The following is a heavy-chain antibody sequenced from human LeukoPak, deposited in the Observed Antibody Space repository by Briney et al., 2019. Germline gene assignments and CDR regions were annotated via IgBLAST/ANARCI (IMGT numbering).Heavy chain of an antibody. CDR2: IYHSGST. J-gene: IGHJ6*03. CDR1: GYSISSGYY. D-gene: IGHD4-11*01. V-gene: IGHV4-38-2*01. Sequence: PSETLSLTCAVSGYSISSGYYWGWIRQPPGKGLEWIGSIYHSGSTYYNPSLKSRVTISVDTSKNQFSLKLSSVTAADTAVYYCARLKSTVTTRGLVYYMDVWGKGTTVTVSS. CDR3: ARLKSTVTTRGLVYYMDV.